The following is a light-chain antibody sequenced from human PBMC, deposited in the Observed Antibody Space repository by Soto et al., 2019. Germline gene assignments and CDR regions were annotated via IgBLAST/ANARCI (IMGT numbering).Light chain of an antibody. Sequence: QSVLTQPPSVSGAPGQRVTISCTGSSSNIGTGYDVYWYQQLPGTAPKLLIYGNNNRPSGVPDRFSGSKSGTSGSLAITGLQAEDEADYYCQSYDSSLSGWVFGGGTKLTVX. J-gene: IGLJ3*02. V-gene: IGLV1-40*01. CDR2: GNN. CDR3: QSYDSSLSGWV. CDR1: SSNIGTGYD.